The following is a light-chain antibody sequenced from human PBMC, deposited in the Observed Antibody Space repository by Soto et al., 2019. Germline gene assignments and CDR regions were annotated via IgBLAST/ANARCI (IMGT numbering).Light chain of an antibody. J-gene: IGKJ4*01. Sequence: DIQMTQSPSTLSASVGDRVTITCRASQSIGDSLAWYQQKPGKAPYLLISDVSSLERGVPSKFSGSGSGTEFTLTISSLQPEDFATYYCQQYYSYPLTFGGGTKVDIK. CDR3: QQYYSYPLT. V-gene: IGKV1-5*01. CDR2: DVS. CDR1: QSIGDS.